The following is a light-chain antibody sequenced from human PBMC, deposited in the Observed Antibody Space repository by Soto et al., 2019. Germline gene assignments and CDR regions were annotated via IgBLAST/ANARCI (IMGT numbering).Light chain of an antibody. CDR2: TTS. CDR3: QQSYSTPPIFT. V-gene: IGKV1-39*01. CDR1: QYISTY. Sequence: DIQMTQSPSSLSASVGDRVTITCRASQYISTYLNWYQWKPGKAPKLLVYTTSNLQDGVPSRFSGSGSGTDFTLTISSLKPDDFATYYCQQSYSTPPIFTFGPGTKVDIK. J-gene: IGKJ3*01.